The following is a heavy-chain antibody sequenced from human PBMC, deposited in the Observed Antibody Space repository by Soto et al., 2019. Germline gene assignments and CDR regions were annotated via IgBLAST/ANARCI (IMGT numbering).Heavy chain of an antibody. V-gene: IGHV3-23*01. CDR3: ARFYYDSSGYLPSPYYYYYGMDV. Sequence: GGSLRLSSAASGFTFSSYAMSWVRQAPGKGLEWVSAISGSGGRTYYADSVKGRFTISRDNSKNTLYLQMNSLRAEDTAVYYCARFYYDSSGYLPSPYYYYYGMDVWGQGTTVTVSS. J-gene: IGHJ6*02. CDR1: GFTFSSYA. CDR2: ISGSGGRT. D-gene: IGHD3-22*01.